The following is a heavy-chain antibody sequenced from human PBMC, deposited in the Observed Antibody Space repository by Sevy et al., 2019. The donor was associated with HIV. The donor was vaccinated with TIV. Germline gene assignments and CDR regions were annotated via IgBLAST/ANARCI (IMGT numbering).Heavy chain of an antibody. J-gene: IGHJ3*02. Sequence: ASVKVSCKASGYTFTSYDFNWVRQATGQGLEWMGWINPNSGDTGYAQKFQGRVTMTRNTSISTAYMELSSLRSEDTAVYYCAIVYSSRWDDAFDIWGQGTMVTVSS. CDR3: AIVYSSRWDDAFDI. V-gene: IGHV1-8*01. D-gene: IGHD6-13*01. CDR1: GYTFTSYD. CDR2: INPNSGDT.